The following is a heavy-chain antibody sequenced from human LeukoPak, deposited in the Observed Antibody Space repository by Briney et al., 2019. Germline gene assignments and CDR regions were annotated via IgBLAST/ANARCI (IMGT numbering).Heavy chain of an antibody. CDR2: ISGSGGIT. D-gene: IGHD2-15*01. CDR1: GFTFSSYA. J-gene: IGHJ4*02. V-gene: IGHV3-23*01. CDR3: LGYCSGGNCYSGGY. Sequence: PGGPLRLSCAASGFTFSSYAMSWVLQAPGQGLEWLSAISGSGGITYYADSVKGRFTFSRENSRNTQSLQMNSLRAEDTAVYYCLGYCSGGNCYSGGYWGQGTLVTVSS.